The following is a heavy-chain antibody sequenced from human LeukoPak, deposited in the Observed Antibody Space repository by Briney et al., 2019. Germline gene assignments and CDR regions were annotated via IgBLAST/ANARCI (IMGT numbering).Heavy chain of an antibody. CDR3: ARGRITMIVVAPNDAFDI. V-gene: IGHV1-18*01. D-gene: IGHD3-22*01. Sequence: GASVKVSCKASGYTFTSYGISWVRQAPGQGLEWMGWISAYNGNTNYAQKLQGRVTMTTDTSTSTAYMELRSLRSDDTAVYYCARGRITMIVVAPNDAFDIWGQGTMVTVSS. J-gene: IGHJ3*02. CDR2: ISAYNGNT. CDR1: GYTFTSYG.